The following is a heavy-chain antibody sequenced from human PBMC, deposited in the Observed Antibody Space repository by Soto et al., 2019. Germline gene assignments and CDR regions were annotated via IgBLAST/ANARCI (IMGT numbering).Heavy chain of an antibody. V-gene: IGHV3-72*01. Sequence: PGGSLRLSCAASGFTLSDHYMDWVRQAPGKGLEWVGRTRNKGDSYTTEYAASVKGRFTISRDDSKNLLYLQMNSLKTEDTAVYYCARAPSGRYYFDYWGQGTLVTVSS. CDR2: TRNKGDSYTT. D-gene: IGHD1-26*01. CDR1: GFTLSDHY. J-gene: IGHJ4*02. CDR3: ARAPSGRYYFDY.